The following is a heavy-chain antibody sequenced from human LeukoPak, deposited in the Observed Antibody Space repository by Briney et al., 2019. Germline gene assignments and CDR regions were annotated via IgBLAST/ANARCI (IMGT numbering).Heavy chain of an antibody. CDR3: ARDRGRFLEWLTLSWFDP. D-gene: IGHD3-3*01. Sequence: ASVKVSCKASGYTFTGYYMHWVRQAPGQGLEWMGWINPNSGGTNYAQKFQGRVTMTRDTSISTAYMELSRLKSDNTAVYYCARDRGRFLEWLTLSWFDPWGQGTLVTVSS. CDR2: INPNSGGT. CDR1: GYTFTGYY. J-gene: IGHJ5*02. V-gene: IGHV1-2*02.